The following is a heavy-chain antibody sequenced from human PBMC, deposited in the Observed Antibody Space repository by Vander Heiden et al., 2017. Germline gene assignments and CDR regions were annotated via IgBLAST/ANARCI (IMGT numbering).Heavy chain of an antibody. CDR2: ISWNSGSI. CDR1: AFTFDDYA. Sequence: EVQLVESGGGLVQLGRSLRLACAASAFTFDDYAMHWVRQAPGKGLEWVSGISWNSGSIGYADSVKGRFTISRDNAKNSLYLQMNSLRAEDTALYYCAKALVLYYAMDVWGQGTTVTVSS. CDR3: AKALVLYYAMDV. J-gene: IGHJ6*02. V-gene: IGHV3-9*01.